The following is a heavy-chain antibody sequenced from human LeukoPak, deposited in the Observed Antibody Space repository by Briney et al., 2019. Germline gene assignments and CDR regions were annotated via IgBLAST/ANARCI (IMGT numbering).Heavy chain of an antibody. D-gene: IGHD3-10*01. CDR3: ARDWDTMVRGVPDY. Sequence: GGSLRLSCAASGFTFSSYAMHWVRQAPGKGLEWVAVISYDGSNKYYADSVKGRFTISRDNSKNTLYLQMNSLRAEDTAVYYCARDWDTMVRGVPDYWGQETLVTVSS. V-gene: IGHV3-30*04. CDR1: GFTFSSYA. J-gene: IGHJ4*02. CDR2: ISYDGSNK.